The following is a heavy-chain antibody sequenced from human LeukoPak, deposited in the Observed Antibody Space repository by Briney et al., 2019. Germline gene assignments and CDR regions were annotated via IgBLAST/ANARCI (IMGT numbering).Heavy chain of an antibody. D-gene: IGHD6-19*01. J-gene: IGHJ4*02. CDR1: GFTFSSYA. CDR3: ARGTIAVAGDDY. Sequence: PGGSLRLSCAASGFTFSSYAMSWVRQAPGKGLEWVSAISGSGGSTYYADSVKGRFTISRDNAKNSLYLQMNSLRAEDTAVYYCARGTIAVAGDDYWGQGTLVTVSS. V-gene: IGHV3-23*01. CDR2: ISGSGGST.